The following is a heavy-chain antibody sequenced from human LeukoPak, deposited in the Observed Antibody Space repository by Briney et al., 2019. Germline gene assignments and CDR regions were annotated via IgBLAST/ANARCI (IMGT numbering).Heavy chain of an antibody. D-gene: IGHD5-12*01. V-gene: IGHV1-18*01. CDR3: ARDLGRGYSGYTSDSYYFDY. CDR1: GYTFTTYG. CDR2: INPYNGNT. J-gene: IGHJ4*02. Sequence: ASVKVSCKASGYTFTTYGISWVRQAPGQGLEWMGWINPYNGNTNYAQELQGRVTMTTDTSTSTAYMELRSLRPDDTAVYYCARDLGRGYSGYTSDSYYFDYWGQGTLVNVSS.